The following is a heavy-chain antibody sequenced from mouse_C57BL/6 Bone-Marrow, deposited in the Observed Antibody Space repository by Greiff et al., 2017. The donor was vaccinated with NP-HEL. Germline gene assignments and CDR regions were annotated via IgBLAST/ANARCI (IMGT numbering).Heavy chain of an antibody. CDR1: GFNIKDDY. V-gene: IGHV14-4*01. D-gene: IGHD1-1*02. CDR3: TTELCPYWYFDV. Sequence: VQLQQSGAELVRPGASVKLSCTASGFNIKDDYMHWVKQRPEQGLEWIGWIDPENGDTEYASKFQGKATITADTSSNTAYLQLSRLTSEDTAVYYCTTELCPYWYFDVWGTGTTVTVSS. J-gene: IGHJ1*03. CDR2: IDPENGDT.